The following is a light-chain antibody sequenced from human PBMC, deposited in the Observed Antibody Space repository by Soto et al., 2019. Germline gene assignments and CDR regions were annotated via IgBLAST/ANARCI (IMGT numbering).Light chain of an antibody. Sequence: DIQVTQSPSTVSASVGDRDTITCRTSQAVSSWLAWDHQKPGKAPELLIYSASTLQTGVPSRFSGSGSGTDFTLTISSLQPDDFATYYCQPANSFTLTFGRGTKGEIK. CDR2: SAS. CDR3: QPANSFTLT. V-gene: IGKV1-12*01. CDR1: QAVSSW. J-gene: IGKJ4*01.